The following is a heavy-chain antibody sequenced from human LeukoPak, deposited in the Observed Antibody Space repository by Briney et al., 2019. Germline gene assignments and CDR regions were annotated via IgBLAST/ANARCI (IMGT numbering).Heavy chain of an antibody. D-gene: IGHD1-26*01. CDR1: GFTFSNYG. Sequence: GGSLRLSCAGSGFTFSNYGMYWVRQAPGKGLENVAGIGSNGDSTYYASSVKGRFTISRDNSKNTLFLQMGSLRAEDMAVYYCARGNVVGATRPFDYWGQGTLVTVSS. V-gene: IGHV3-64*01. J-gene: IGHJ4*02. CDR2: IGSNGDST. CDR3: ARGNVVGATRPFDY.